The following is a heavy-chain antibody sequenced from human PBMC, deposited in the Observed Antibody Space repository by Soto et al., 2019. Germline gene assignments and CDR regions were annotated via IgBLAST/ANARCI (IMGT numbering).Heavy chain of an antibody. CDR3: VRDSHGDY. V-gene: IGHV3-74*01. Sequence: EVQLVESGGGLVQPGGSLRLSCAASGFTFSNYWMHWVRQAPGKGLAWVARIDHDGSTDYAGSVRGRFTVSRDNAENMLYLQMNSLRDVDTALYSCVRDSHGDYWGQGTLVTVSS. J-gene: IGHJ4*02. CDR2: IDHDGST. CDR1: GFTFSNYW.